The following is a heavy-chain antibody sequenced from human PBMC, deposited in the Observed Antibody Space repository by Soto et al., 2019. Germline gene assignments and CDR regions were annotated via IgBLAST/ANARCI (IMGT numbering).Heavy chain of an antibody. CDR2: MGGANGDT. V-gene: IGHV3-23*01. CDR1: GFIFSDYA. J-gene: IGHJ3*02. CDR3: PKDGVDHNSVWDPFDI. Sequence: VQMLESGGGLVQPGGSLRLSCAASGFIFSDYAMSWVRQAPGKGLEWVAGMGGANGDTYYAESVRGRFAIFRDNSKSTLFLQLNSLRAEDTAVYFCPKDGVDHNSVWDPFDIWGQGTLVTVSS. D-gene: IGHD2-15*01.